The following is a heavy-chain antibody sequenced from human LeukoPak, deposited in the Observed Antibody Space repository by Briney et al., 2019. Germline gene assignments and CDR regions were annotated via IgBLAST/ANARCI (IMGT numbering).Heavy chain of an antibody. V-gene: IGHV3-53*01. CDR1: GFTVSSNY. D-gene: IGHD4-11*01. J-gene: IGHJ3*02. Sequence: PGGSLRLSCAASGFTVSSNYMSWVRQAPGKGLEWVSVIYSGGSTYYADSVKGRFTISRDNSKNTLYLQMNSLRAEDTAVYYCAKLMTTVTTVAAAFDIWGQGTMVTVSS. CDR2: IYSGGST. CDR3: AKLMTTVTTVAAAFDI.